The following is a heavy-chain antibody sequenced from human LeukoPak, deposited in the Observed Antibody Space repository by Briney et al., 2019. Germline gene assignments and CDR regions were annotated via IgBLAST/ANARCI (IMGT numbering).Heavy chain of an antibody. Sequence: TLSLTCTVSGGSISSYYWSWIRQPPGKALEWLALNYWNDDMRYSPSLKSRLTITKDTSKNQVVLTMTNMGPADTATYYCAHHSLVRGVPFDYWGQGTLVTVSS. CDR1: GGSISSYYW. J-gene: IGHJ4*02. D-gene: IGHD3-10*01. V-gene: IGHV2-5*01. CDR2: NYWNDDM. CDR3: AHHSLVRGVPFDY.